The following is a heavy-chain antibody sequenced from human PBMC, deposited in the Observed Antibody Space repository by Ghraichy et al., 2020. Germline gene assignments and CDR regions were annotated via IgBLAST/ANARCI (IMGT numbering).Heavy chain of an antibody. CDR2: IDPSGGGT. J-gene: IGHJ5*02. Sequence: VSCKASGYSFTSFYIHWVRQAPGQGLEWMGIIDPSGGGTNYAQKFQGRVTMTRDTPTTTVYMELNSLTSDDTAVYYCARLKGGNSGWFDPWGQGTLVTVSS. V-gene: IGHV1-46*01. CDR1: GYSFTSFY. D-gene: IGHD4-23*01. CDR3: ARLKGGNSGWFDP.